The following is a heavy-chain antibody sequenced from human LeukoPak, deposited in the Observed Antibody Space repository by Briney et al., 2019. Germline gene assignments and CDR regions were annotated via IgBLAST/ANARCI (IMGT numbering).Heavy chain of an antibody. CDR3: ARVGYDILTGYYSSYYYYYYMDV. Sequence: GGSLRLSCAASGFTFSSYWMSWVRQAPGKGLEWVANIKQDGSEKYYVDSVKGRFTISRDNAKNSLYLQMNSLRAEDTAVYYCARVGYDILTGYYSSYYYYYYMDVWGKGTTVTISS. CDR1: GFTFSSYW. D-gene: IGHD3-9*01. CDR2: IKQDGSEK. J-gene: IGHJ6*03. V-gene: IGHV3-7*01.